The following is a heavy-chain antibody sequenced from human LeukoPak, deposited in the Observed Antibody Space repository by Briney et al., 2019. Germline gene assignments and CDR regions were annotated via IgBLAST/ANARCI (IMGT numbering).Heavy chain of an antibody. Sequence: GGSLRLSCAASGFTFSSYGMHWVRQAPGKGLEWVAFIRYDGSNKYYADSVKGRFTISRDNAKNSLYLQMNSLRAEDTAVYYCARADYGDYVGAFDIWGQGTMVTVSS. V-gene: IGHV3-30*02. CDR1: GFTFSSYG. CDR3: ARADYGDYVGAFDI. CDR2: IRYDGSNK. J-gene: IGHJ3*02. D-gene: IGHD4-17*01.